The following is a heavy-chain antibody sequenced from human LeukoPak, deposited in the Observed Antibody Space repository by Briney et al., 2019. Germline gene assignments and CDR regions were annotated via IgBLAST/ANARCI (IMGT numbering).Heavy chain of an antibody. CDR1: GYSFTSYW. CDR3: ARLVGYCSGGSCYHFDY. J-gene: IGHJ4*02. V-gene: IGHV5-51*01. Sequence: GESLKISCKGSGYSFTSYWIGWVRQMPGKGLEWMGIIYPGDSGTRYSPSFQGQVTISADKSISTAYLQWSSLKASDTAMYYCARLVGYCSGGSCYHFDYWGQGTLVTVSS. D-gene: IGHD2-15*01. CDR2: IYPGDSGT.